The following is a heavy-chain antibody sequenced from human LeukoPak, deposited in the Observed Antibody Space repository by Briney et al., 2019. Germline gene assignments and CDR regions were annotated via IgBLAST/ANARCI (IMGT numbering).Heavy chain of an antibody. Sequence: PSGGSLRLSCAASGFTFSSYAMTWVRQAPGKGLEWVSTIRSGAYTYYADSVKGRLSVSGDNSKNTLYLEMNSLRAEDAAVYYCARISVVSRSGPLDYWGQGTLVTVSS. J-gene: IGHJ4*02. D-gene: IGHD3-10*01. CDR2: IRSGAYT. CDR1: GFTFSSYA. V-gene: IGHV3-23*01. CDR3: ARISVVSRSGPLDY.